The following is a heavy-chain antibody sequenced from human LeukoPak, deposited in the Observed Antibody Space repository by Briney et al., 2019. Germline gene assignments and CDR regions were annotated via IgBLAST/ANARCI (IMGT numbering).Heavy chain of an antibody. CDR3: ARGFHYYDSSGYDYNWFDP. V-gene: IGHV4-34*01. CDR2: INHSGST. Sequence: SETLSLTCAVYGGSFSGYYWSWIRQPPGKGLEWIGEINHSGSTNYNPSLKSRVTISGDTSKNQFSLKLSSVTAADTAVYYCARGFHYYDSSGYDYNWFDPWGQGTLVTVSS. J-gene: IGHJ5*02. CDR1: GGSFSGYY. D-gene: IGHD3-22*01.